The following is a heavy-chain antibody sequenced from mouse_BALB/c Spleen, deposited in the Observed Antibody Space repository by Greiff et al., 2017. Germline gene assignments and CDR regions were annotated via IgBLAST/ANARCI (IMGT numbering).Heavy chain of an antibody. CDR1: GYAFTNYL. V-gene: IGHV1-54*01. D-gene: IGHD1-1*01. CDR2: INPGSGGT. J-gene: IGHJ3*01. Sequence: QVQLKQSGAELVRPGTSVKVSCKASGYAFTNYLIEWVKQRPGQGLEWIGVINPGSGGTNYNEKFKGKATLTADKSSSTAYMQLSSLTSDDSAVYFCARRRSGYYYTYWGQGTLVTVSA. CDR3: ARRRSGYYYTY.